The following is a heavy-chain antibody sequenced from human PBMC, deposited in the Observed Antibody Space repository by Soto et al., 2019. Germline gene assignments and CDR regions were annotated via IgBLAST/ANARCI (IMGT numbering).Heavy chain of an antibody. D-gene: IGHD1-1*01. CDR3: ARVRQGCSANNCYFDP. V-gene: IGHV4-4*02. CDR1: GGSVRAPDW. J-gene: IGHJ5*01. Sequence: QVHLQESGPGLVAPSGTLSLTCTLSGGSVRAPDWWNWVRQSPDKGLEWIAEVHISGHSNYNPSLRSRVSVAIDSSKNQFDLNLNSVTAADTAIYYCARVRQGCSANNCYFDPWGQGTQVTISS. CDR2: VHISGHS.